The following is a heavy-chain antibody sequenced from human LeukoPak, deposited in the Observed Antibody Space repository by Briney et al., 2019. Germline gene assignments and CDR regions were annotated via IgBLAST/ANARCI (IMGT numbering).Heavy chain of an antibody. J-gene: IGHJ3*02. D-gene: IGHD3-22*01. CDR3: AKDPDYYDWDAFDI. Sequence: GGSLRLSCAASGFTFSNFGMHWVRQAPGKGLEWVAFIRYDGSNEYYADSVKGRFTVSRDNSKNMLYMQMNSLRAEDTAVYYCAKDPDYYDWDAFDIWGQGTMVTVSS. CDR2: IRYDGSNE. V-gene: IGHV3-30*02. CDR1: GFTFSNFG.